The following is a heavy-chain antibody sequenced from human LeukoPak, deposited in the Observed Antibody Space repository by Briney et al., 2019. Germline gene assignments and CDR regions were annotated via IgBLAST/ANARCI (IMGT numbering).Heavy chain of an antibody. D-gene: IGHD4-23*01. CDR2: MYSSGST. J-gene: IGHJ4*02. Sequence: PLETLSLTCTVSGGSINSYYWTWIRQSAGKGLEWIGRMYSSGSTNYNPSLKSRVSMSVDTSKNQFSVKLTSVTAADTAVYYCARGGKATVVTMWGQGILVTVSS. CDR1: GGSINSYY. V-gene: IGHV4-4*07. CDR3: ARGGKATVVTM.